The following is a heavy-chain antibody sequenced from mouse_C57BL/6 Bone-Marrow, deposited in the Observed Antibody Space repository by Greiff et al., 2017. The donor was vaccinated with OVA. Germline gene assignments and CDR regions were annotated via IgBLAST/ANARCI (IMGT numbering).Heavy chain of an antibody. CDR2: IWRGGST. Sequence: QVQLQESGPGLVQPSQSLSITCTVSGFSLTSYGVHWVRQSPGKGLAWLGVIWRGGSTDYNAAFISRLSISKDNSKSQVFFKMNSLQADDTAIYCCARMGGTSYWYFDVWGTGTTVTVSS. V-gene: IGHV2-2*01. D-gene: IGHD1-1*01. J-gene: IGHJ1*03. CDR1: GFSLTSYG. CDR3: ARMGGTSYWYFDV.